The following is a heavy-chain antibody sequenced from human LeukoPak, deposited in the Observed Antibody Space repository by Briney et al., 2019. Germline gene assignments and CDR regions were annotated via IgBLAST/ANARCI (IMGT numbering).Heavy chain of an antibody. Sequence: PGGSLRLSCAASGFTFSSYAMSWVRQAPGKGLEWVSAISGSGGSTYYADSVKGRFTISRDNSKNTLYLQMNSLRAEDTAVYYCAREEAYCSSTSCSHYFDYWGQGTLVTVSS. CDR1: GFTFSSYA. CDR3: AREEAYCSSTSCSHYFDY. V-gene: IGHV3-23*01. CDR2: ISGSGGST. J-gene: IGHJ4*02. D-gene: IGHD2-2*01.